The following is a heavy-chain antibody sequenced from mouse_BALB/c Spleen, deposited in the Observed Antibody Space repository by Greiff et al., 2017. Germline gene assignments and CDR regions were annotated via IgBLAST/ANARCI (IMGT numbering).Heavy chain of an antibody. V-gene: IGHV5-12-2*01. CDR3: ARHDGYYSPFAY. CDR2: ISNGGGST. D-gene: IGHD2-3*01. J-gene: IGHJ3*01. CDR1: GFTFSSYT. Sequence: EVMLVESGGGLVQPGGSLKLSCAASGFTFSSYTMSWVRQTPEKRLEWVAYISNGGGSTYYPDTVKGRFTISRDNAKNTLYLQMSSLKSEDTAMYYCARHDGYYSPFAYWGQGTLVTVSA.